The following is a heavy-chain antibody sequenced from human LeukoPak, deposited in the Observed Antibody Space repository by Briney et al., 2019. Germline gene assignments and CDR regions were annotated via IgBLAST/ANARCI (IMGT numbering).Heavy chain of an antibody. V-gene: IGHV4-4*07. CDR1: GGSISSYY. CDR2: IYTSGST. Sequence: SETLSLTCTVSGGSISSYYWSWIRQPAGKGLEWIGRIYTSGSTNYNPSLKSRVTMSVDTSKNQFSLKLSSVTAADTAVYYCARGQRGQYYYDSSGYPYYFDYWGQGTLVTVSS. CDR3: ARGQRGQYYYDSSGYPYYFDY. D-gene: IGHD3-22*01. J-gene: IGHJ4*02.